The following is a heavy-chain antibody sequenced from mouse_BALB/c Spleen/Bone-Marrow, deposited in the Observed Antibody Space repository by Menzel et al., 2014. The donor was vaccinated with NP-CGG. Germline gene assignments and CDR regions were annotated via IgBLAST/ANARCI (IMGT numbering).Heavy chain of an antibody. Sequence: EVKLMESGGGLVQPGGSLKLSCAASGFDFSRYWMGWVRQAPGRGLKWIGEINPDSSTINYTPSLKDKFIISRDNAKNALYLQMSKVRSEDTALYYCARLGYYGMMAYWGQGTSVTVSS. CDR3: ARLGYYGMMAY. V-gene: IGHV4-1*02. CDR1: GFDFSRYW. D-gene: IGHD1-1*01. J-gene: IGHJ4*01. CDR2: INPDSSTI.